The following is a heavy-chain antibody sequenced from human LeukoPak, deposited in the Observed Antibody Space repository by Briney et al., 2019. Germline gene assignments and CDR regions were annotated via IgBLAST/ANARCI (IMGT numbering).Heavy chain of an antibody. V-gene: IGHV6-1*01. Sequence: SQTLSLTCAISGDSVSSNSAAWNWIRQSPSRGLEWLGRTYYRSKWYNDYAVSVKSRITINPDTSKNQFSMQLNSVTAADTAVYYCARGSGYYSNFDYWGQGTLVTVSP. J-gene: IGHJ4*02. CDR1: GDSVSSNSAA. D-gene: IGHD3-22*01. CDR3: ARGSGYYSNFDY. CDR2: TYYRSKWYN.